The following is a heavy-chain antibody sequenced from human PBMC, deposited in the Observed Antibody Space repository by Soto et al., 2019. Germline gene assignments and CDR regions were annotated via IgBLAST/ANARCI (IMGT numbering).Heavy chain of an antibody. CDR1: TFSLSDYY. J-gene: IGHJ4*02. Sequence: QVQLVESGGGLVKPGWSLRLSCAASTFSLSDYYMSWIRHAPGRGLEWVAYSSSTTSYTNYADSVKGRFTILRDNAKNSLYLQMKSLRGEDTAVYYCARSSHRGYFFDNWGQGTLVTVSS. CDR2: SSSTTSYT. CDR3: ARSSHRGYFFDN. V-gene: IGHV3-11*06. D-gene: IGHD5-18*01.